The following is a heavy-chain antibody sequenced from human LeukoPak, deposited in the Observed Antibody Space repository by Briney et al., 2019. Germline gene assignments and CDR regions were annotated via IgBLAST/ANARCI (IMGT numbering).Heavy chain of an antibody. V-gene: IGHV1-18*01. J-gene: IGHJ3*02. CDR2: ISTYNGNS. CDR3: ARAGGWAREDYKGDAFDI. D-gene: IGHD6-19*01. Sequence: ASVKVSCKASGYTFTNYGISWVRQAPGQGLEWMGWISTYNGNSNYAQKLQDRVTMTTDTPSTTAYMDLRGLRSDDTAVYYCARAGGWAREDYKGDAFDIWGQGTMVTVSS. CDR1: GYTFTNYG.